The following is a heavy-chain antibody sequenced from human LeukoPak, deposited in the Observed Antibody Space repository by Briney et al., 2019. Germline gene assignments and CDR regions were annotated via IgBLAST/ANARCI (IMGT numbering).Heavy chain of an antibody. CDR2: IYYSGST. D-gene: IGHD6-13*01. V-gene: IGHV4-59*01. Sequence: PSETLSLTCTVSGGSISIYYWSWIRQPPGKGLEWIGSIYYSGSTNYNPSLKSRVTISVDTSRNQFSLKLSSVTAADTAVYYCARGSVYTSSWHPYWGQGTLVTVSS. J-gene: IGHJ1*01. CDR1: GGSISIYY. CDR3: ARGSVYTSSWHPY.